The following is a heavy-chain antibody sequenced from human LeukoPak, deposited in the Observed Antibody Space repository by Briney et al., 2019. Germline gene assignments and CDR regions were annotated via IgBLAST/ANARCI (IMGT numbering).Heavy chain of an antibody. CDR1: GFSFTTNW. CDR3: ARREPATKSFDY. Sequence: GESLKISCRSSGFSFTTNWIGWVRQMPGKGLEWMGIFYPGDSNRRYSPSFQGQVTFSADKSITTAYLQWSSLKASDTAMYYCARREPATKSFDYWGQGTLVTVSS. V-gene: IGHV5-51*01. CDR2: FYPGDSNR. J-gene: IGHJ4*02. D-gene: IGHD5-24*01.